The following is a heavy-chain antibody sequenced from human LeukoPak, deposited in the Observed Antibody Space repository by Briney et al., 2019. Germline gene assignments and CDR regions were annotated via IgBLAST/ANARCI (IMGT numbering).Heavy chain of an antibody. V-gene: IGHV1-2*02. Sequence: ASVKVSCKASGYTFTGYYMHWVRQAPGQGLEWMGWINPNSGGTNYAQKFQGRVTMTRDTSISTAYMELSRLRSDDTAVYYCASTPYYDFWGGSLYYFDYWGQGTLVTVSS. CDR1: GYTFTGYY. CDR3: ASTPYYDFWGGSLYYFDY. D-gene: IGHD3-3*01. J-gene: IGHJ4*02. CDR2: INPNSGGT.